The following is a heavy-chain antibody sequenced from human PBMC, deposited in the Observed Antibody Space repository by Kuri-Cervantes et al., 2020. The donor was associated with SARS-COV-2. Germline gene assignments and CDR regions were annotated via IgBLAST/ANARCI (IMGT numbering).Heavy chain of an antibody. V-gene: IGHV4-59*01. CDR3: ARDMTFDEYGDYFYYYMDV. J-gene: IGHJ6*03. D-gene: IGHD3-16*01. Sequence: SETLSLTCTVSGGSISSYYWSWIRQPPGKGPEWIGYIYYSGSTNYNPSLKSRVTISVDTSKNQFSLKLSSVTAADTAVYYCARDMTFDEYGDYFYYYMDVWGKGTTVTVSS. CDR1: GGSISSYY. CDR2: IYYSGST.